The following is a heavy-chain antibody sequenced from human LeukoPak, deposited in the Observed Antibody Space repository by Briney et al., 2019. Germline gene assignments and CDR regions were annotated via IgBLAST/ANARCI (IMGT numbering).Heavy chain of an antibody. CDR3: ARSLAFDY. Sequence: GGSLRLSCAASGFTFSDYWMNWVRQAPGKGLEWVANIKQDSSEEYYVDSVKGRFTISRDNAKNSLFLQMNSLRAEDTAVYYCARSLAFDYWRQRTPVTVSS. CDR2: IKQDSSEE. D-gene: IGHD6-13*01. V-gene: IGHV3-7*01. J-gene: IGHJ4*02. CDR1: GFTFSDYW.